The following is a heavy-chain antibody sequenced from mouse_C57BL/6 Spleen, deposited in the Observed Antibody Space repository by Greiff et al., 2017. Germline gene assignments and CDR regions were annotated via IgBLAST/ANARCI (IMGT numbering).Heavy chain of an antibody. CDR3: ARGGYYGSSLDY. CDR1: GYTFTSYW. J-gene: IGHJ2*01. Sequence: VKLQQPGAELVKPGASVKLSCKASGYTFTSYWMHWVKQRPGQGLEWIGMIHPNSGSTNYNEKFKSKATLTVDKSSSTAYMQLSSLTSEDSAVYCCARGGYYGSSLDYWGQGTTLTVSS. CDR2: IHPNSGST. V-gene: IGHV1-64*01. D-gene: IGHD1-1*01.